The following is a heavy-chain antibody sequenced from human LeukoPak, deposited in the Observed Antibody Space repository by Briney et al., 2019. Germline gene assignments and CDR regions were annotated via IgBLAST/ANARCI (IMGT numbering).Heavy chain of an antibody. CDR2: IYPSDSYT. J-gene: IGHJ4*02. V-gene: IGHV5-10-1*01. D-gene: IGHD4-17*01. Sequence: GESLKISCKGSGYSFTNYWINWVRQMPGKGLEWMGRIYPSDSYTKYSPSFQGHVIISVDKSISTAYLQWSSLKASDTAMYYCARQLDYGDYVYFDYWGQGTLVTVSS. CDR3: ARQLDYGDYVYFDY. CDR1: GYSFTNYW.